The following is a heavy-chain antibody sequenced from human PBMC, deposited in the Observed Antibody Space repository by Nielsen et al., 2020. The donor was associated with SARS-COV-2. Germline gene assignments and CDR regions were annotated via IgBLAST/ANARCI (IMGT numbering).Heavy chain of an antibody. Sequence: PGKGLEWIGEINHSGSTNYNASLKSRVTISVDTSKNQFSLKLSSVTAADTAVYYCASITLGYCSGGSCDNWFDPWGQGTLVTVSS. J-gene: IGHJ5*02. CDR2: INHSGST. V-gene: IGHV4-34*01. D-gene: IGHD2-15*01. CDR3: ASITLGYCSGGSCDNWFDP.